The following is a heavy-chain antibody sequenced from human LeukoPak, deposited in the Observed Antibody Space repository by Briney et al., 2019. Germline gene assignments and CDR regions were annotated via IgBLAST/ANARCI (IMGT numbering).Heavy chain of an antibody. D-gene: IGHD3-3*01. CDR3: AKAELGVDTFFDY. CDR1: GLTVSSNY. Sequence: GGSLRLSCAASGLTVSSNYMSWVRQAPGRGLEWVATLSGSGAGTYYSDSVQGRFTITRDNSKRTLFLQMNSLRAEDTAFYYCAKAELGVDTFFDYWGQGTLVTVSS. CDR2: LSGSGAGT. V-gene: IGHV3-23*01. J-gene: IGHJ4*02.